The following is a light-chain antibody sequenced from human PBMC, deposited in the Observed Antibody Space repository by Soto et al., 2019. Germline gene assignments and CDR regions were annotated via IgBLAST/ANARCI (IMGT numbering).Light chain of an antibody. CDR1: QSISSW. J-gene: IGKJ1*01. CDR2: DAS. V-gene: IGKV1-5*01. Sequence: DIQMTQSPSTLSASVGDRVTITCRASQSISSWLAWYQQKPGKAPKLLIYDASSLESGVPSRFSGSGSGTEFTLTTSSLQPDAFATYYCHQHNSYSWTFGQGTKVEIK. CDR3: HQHNSYSWT.